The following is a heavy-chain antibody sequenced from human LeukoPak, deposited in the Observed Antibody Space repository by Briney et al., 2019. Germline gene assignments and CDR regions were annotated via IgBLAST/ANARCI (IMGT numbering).Heavy chain of an antibody. CDR2: IKQDGSAK. J-gene: IGHJ4*02. Sequence: GGSLRLSCAASGFSFISYWVSWVRQAPGKGLEWVANIKQDGSAKNYVDSVKGRFTISRDNAKNSLYLQLNSLRAEDTAVYYCARGPPRAAAGTKESFDYWGQGTLVTVSS. V-gene: IGHV3-7*03. CDR3: ARGPPRAAAGTKESFDY. D-gene: IGHD6-13*01. CDR1: GFSFISYW.